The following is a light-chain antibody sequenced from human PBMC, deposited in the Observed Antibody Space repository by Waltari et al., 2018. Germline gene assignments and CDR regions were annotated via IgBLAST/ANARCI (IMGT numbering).Light chain of an antibody. CDR1: QSISSW. CDR3: LQYNSSPYS. J-gene: IGKJ2*03. CDR2: KAS. Sequence: DIQMTQSPSSLSASVGDTVTITCRASQSISSWLAWYQQKPGKAPKLLIYKASSLQSGVPSRFSGSGAGTDFTLTISSLQPEDFVTYYCLQYNSSPYSFGQGTKVEIK. V-gene: IGKV1-12*01.